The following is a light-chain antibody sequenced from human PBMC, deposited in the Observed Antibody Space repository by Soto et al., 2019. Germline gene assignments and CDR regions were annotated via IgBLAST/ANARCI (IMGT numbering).Light chain of an antibody. CDR1: SSDVGGYNS. V-gene: IGLV2-14*01. CDR3: SSYTSSSTVV. CDR2: EVS. J-gene: IGLJ2*01. Sequence: QSALTQPASVSGSPGPSITISCTGTSSDVGGYNSVSWYQQHPGKAPKLMIYEVSNRPSGVSNRCSGSKSGNTASLTISGLQAEDEADYYCSSYTSSSTVVFGGGTKLTVL.